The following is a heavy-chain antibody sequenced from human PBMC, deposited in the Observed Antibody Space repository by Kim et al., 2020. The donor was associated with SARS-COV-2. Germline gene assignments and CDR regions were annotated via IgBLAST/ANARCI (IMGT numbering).Heavy chain of an antibody. CDR1: GFTFGSHV. CDR3: ARNWVGDRDLGP. D-gene: IGHD1-26*01. CDR2: ISYDGSTQ. Sequence: GGSLRLSCAASGFTFGSHVMNWVRQAPGKGLEWVALISYDGSTQRYTDSVEGRFTVSRDNSKNELYLQMNSRRVEDTGIYYCARNWVGDRDLGPGGPGTLVTVSS. V-gene: IGHV3-30*03. J-gene: IGHJ5*02.